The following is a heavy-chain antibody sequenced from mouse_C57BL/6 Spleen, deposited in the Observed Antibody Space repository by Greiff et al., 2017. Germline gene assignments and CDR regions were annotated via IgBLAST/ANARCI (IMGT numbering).Heavy chain of an antibody. CDR2: IDPNSGGT. D-gene: IGHD4-1*01. V-gene: IGHV1-72*01. CDR3: ASANWDWYFDV. CDR1: GYTFTSYW. Sequence: QVQLKQPGAELVKPGASVKLSCKASGYTFTSYWMHWVKQRPGRGLEWIGRIDPNSGGTKYNEKFKSKATLTVDKPSSTAYMQLSSLTSEDSAVYYCASANWDWYFDVWGTGTTVTVSS. J-gene: IGHJ1*03.